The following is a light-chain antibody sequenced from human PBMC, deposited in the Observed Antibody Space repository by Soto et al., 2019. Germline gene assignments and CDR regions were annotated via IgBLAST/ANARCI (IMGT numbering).Light chain of an antibody. J-gene: IGLJ1*01. V-gene: IGLV2-14*01. Sequence: QSALTQPASVSGSPGQSITISCTGTSSDVGGYNYVSWYQQHPGKAPKLMIYDVSNRPSGVSNRFSGSKSGNTASLTISGLQAEDEADYYCSSYRSRSTLLYVFGTGTKLTGL. CDR3: SSYRSRSTLLYV. CDR2: DVS. CDR1: SSDVGGYNY.